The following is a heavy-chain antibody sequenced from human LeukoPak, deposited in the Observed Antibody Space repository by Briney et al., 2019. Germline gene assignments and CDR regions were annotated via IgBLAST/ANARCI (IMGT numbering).Heavy chain of an antibody. V-gene: IGHV4-39*07. J-gene: IGHJ3*02. CDR2: IYYSGST. CDR3: ASQMVYATLNAFDI. D-gene: IGHD2-8*01. Sequence: PSETLSLTCTVSGGSISSSSYYWGWIRQPPGKGLEWIGSIYYSGSTYYNPSLKSRVTISVDTSKNQFSLKLRSVTAADTAVYYCASQMVYATLNAFDIWGQGTMVTVSS. CDR1: GGSISSSSYY.